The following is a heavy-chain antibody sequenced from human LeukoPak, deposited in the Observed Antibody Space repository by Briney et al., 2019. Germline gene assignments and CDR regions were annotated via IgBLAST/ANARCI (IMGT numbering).Heavy chain of an antibody. CDR1: GFTFNSHA. CDR3: ARDLSGRYVWDY. CDR2: ISYEGSTE. D-gene: IGHD1-26*01. V-gene: IGHV3-33*05. Sequence: GGSLRLSCAASGFTFNSHAMHWVRQAPGKGLEWVAFISYEGSTEYYAESVKGRFTVSRDNSKNTLYLQVNSLRAEDTTVYYCARDLSGRYVWDYWGQGTLVSVSS. J-gene: IGHJ4*02.